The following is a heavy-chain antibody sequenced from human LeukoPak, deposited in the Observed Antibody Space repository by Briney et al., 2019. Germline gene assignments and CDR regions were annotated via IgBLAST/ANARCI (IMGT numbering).Heavy chain of an antibody. D-gene: IGHD5-24*01. V-gene: IGHV3-30*02. Sequence: GGSLRLSCAASGFTFSSYGMHWVRQAPGKGLEWVAFIRYDGSNKYYADSVKGRFTISRDNSKNTLYLQMNSLRAEDTAVYYCAKGVEMATITLFDYWGQGTLVTVSS. CDR1: GFTFSSYG. CDR3: AKGVEMATITLFDY. J-gene: IGHJ4*02. CDR2: IRYDGSNK.